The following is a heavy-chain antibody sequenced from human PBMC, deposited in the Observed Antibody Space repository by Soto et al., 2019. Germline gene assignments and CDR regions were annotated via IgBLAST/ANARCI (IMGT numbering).Heavy chain of an antibody. CDR2: ISAYNGNT. V-gene: IGHV1-18*04. Sequence: XSVKVSCKASVYTFTSYGISWVRQAPGQGLEWMGWISAYNGNTNYAQKLQGRVTMTTDTATSTAYMELRSLRSDDTAVYYCARDRGDDYGDYVAFDIWGQGTMVTVSS. CDR1: VYTFTSYG. J-gene: IGHJ3*02. D-gene: IGHD4-17*01. CDR3: ARDRGDDYGDYVAFDI.